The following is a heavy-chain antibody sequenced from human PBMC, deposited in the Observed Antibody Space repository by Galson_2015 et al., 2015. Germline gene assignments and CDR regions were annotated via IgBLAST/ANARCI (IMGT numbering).Heavy chain of an antibody. CDR3: VKDGSSWSPFDY. Sequence: SLRLSCAASGFTFSSYAMHWVRQAPGKGLEYVSAISSNGGSTYYADSVKGRFTISRGNSKNTLYLQMSSLRAEDTAVYYCVKDGSSWSPFDYWGQGTLVTVSS. V-gene: IGHV3-64D*08. J-gene: IGHJ4*02. CDR2: ISSNGGST. CDR1: GFTFSSYA. D-gene: IGHD6-6*01.